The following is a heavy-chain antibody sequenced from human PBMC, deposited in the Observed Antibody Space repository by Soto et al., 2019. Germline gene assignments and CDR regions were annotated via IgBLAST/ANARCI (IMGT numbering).Heavy chain of an antibody. CDR2: IYYSGIT. D-gene: IGHD6-13*01. CDR3: AGAHPPSLGSSRPNYSYGMDV. V-gene: IGHV4-59*01. J-gene: IGHJ6*02. Sequence: SETLSLTGTVCGGSISSYYCSWIRQPPWKGLEWIGYIYYSGITNYNPSLKSRVTISVDTSKNQFSLKLSSVTAADTAVYYCAGAHPPSLGSSRPNYSYGMDVLGQRTTLTVSS. CDR1: GGSISSYY.